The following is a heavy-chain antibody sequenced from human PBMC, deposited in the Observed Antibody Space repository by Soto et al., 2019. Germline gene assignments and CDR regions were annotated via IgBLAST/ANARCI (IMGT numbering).Heavy chain of an antibody. Sequence: QDHLAQSGAEVKKPGSSVTVSCKASGGTFNSYGFAWVRQAPGRGLEWVGRINPASQLRNYEQSLQGRVTITADTSTTTAYMELSGLTSEDTAVYYCARMKLASLDHWGQGTLVTVSS. CDR3: ARMKLASLDH. J-gene: IGHJ4*02. CDR1: GGTFNSYG. CDR2: INPASQLR. V-gene: IGHV1-69*04.